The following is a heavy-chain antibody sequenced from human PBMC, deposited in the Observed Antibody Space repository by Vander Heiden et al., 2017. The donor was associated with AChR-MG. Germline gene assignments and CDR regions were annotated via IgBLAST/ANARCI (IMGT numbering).Heavy chain of an antibody. V-gene: IGHV4-59*01. D-gene: IGHD1-26*01. Sequence: QVQLQESGPGLVKPSETLSLTCTVPGGPISSYYWSWIRQPPGKGLEWIGYMHYSGSTNYNPSLKTRVTISLDTSKNQFSLKLSSVTAADTAVYYCASSWGVGATVFDYWGQGTLVTVSS. J-gene: IGHJ4*02. CDR1: GGPISSYY. CDR2: MHYSGST. CDR3: ASSWGVGATVFDY.